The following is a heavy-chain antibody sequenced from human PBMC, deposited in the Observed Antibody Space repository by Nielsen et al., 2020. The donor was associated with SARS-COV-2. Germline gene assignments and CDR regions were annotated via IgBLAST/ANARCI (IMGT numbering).Heavy chain of an antibody. D-gene: IGHD3-16*02. V-gene: IGHV3-23*01. CDR3: ANSPPYDYVWGSYRYDAFDI. CDR1: GFTFSSYA. CDR2: ISGSGGST. Sequence: GESLKISCAASGFTFSSYAMSWVRQAPGKGLEWVSAISGSGGSTYYADSVKGRFTISRDNSKNTLYLQMNSLRAEDTAVYYCANSPPYDYVWGSYRYDAFDIWGQGTMVTVSS. J-gene: IGHJ3*02.